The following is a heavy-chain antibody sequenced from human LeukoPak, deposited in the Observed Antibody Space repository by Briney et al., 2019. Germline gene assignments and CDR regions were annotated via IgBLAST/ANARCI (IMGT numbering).Heavy chain of an antibody. Sequence: ASVKVSCKASGYTFTGQYMHWVRQAPGQGLEWMGWINPNGGDTKYAEKFQGRVTMTRDTTINTAYMELSRLRSDDTAVYYCARDWSGHYTSYYFEYWGQGNMVTVSS. V-gene: IGHV1-2*02. D-gene: IGHD3-3*01. CDR2: INPNGGDT. CDR1: GYTFTGQY. J-gene: IGHJ4*02. CDR3: ARDWSGHYTSYYFEY.